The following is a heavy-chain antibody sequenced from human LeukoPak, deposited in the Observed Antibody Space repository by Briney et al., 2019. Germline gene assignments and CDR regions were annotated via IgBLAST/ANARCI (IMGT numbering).Heavy chain of an antibody. CDR3: AREGLEQWLAGSDY. D-gene: IGHD6-19*01. V-gene: IGHV1-18*01. CDR1: GYTFASYG. J-gene: IGHJ4*02. CDR2: ISAYNGNT. Sequence: ASVKVSCKASGYTFASYGISWVRQAPGQGLEWMGWISAYNGNTNYAQKVEGRVTMTTETATSTAYVELRSLRSDDTAVYYCAREGLEQWLAGSDYWGQGTLVTVSS.